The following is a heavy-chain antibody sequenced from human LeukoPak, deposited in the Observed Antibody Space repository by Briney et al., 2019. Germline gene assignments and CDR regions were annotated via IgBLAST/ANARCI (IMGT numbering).Heavy chain of an antibody. Sequence: GGSLRLSCAASGFMFSNYWMTWVRQSPGKGLEWVANIKREGSEKHYVESVKGRLTISRDNAKNLLYLQMNSLRAEDTAVYYCARLPADDSVFDHWGQGTLVTVSS. CDR1: GFMFSNYW. CDR2: IKREGSEK. V-gene: IGHV3-7*01. J-gene: IGHJ4*02. CDR3: ARLPADDSVFDH. D-gene: IGHD2-15*01.